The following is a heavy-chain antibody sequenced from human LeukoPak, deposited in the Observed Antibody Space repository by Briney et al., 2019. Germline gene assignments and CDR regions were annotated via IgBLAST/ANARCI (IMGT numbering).Heavy chain of an antibody. D-gene: IGHD3-22*01. CDR2: IYYSGST. V-gene: IGHV4-59*01. CDR1: GGSISSYY. J-gene: IGHJ6*02. CDR3: ARGYDSSGYYPYYYYGMDV. Sequence: SETLSLTCTVSGGSISSYYWSWIRQPPGKGLEWIGYIYYSGSTIYNPSLKSRVTISVDTSKNQFSLRLSSVTAADTAVYYCARGYDSSGYYPYYYYGMDVWGQGTTVTVSS.